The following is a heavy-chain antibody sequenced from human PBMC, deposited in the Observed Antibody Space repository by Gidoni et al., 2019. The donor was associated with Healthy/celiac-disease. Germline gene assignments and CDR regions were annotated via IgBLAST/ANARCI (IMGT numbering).Heavy chain of an antibody. J-gene: IGHJ4*02. V-gene: IGHV3-33*01. CDR3: ARDGGSGWYEVDY. CDR2: IWYDGSNK. Sequence: QVQLVESGGGVVQPGRSLRLSCAASGFTFSSYGMHWVRQAPGQGLDWVAVIWYDGSNKYYADSVKGRFTISRDNSKNTLYLQMNSLRAEDTAVYYCARDGGSGWYEVDYWGQGTLVTVSS. D-gene: IGHD6-19*01. CDR1: GFTFSSYG.